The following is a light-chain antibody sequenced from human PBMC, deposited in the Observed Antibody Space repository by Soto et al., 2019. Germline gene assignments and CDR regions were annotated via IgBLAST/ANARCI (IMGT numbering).Light chain of an antibody. CDR2: KAS. CDR3: QQYSSYPFT. Sequence: DIQMTQSPPTLPATVGDRVTITCRASQSISSKLAWYQQKPGKAPKVLINKASSLQSGGPSRFSGSGSGTEFTLTISSLQPDDFATYYCQQYSSYPFTFGGGTKVEIK. CDR1: QSISSK. J-gene: IGKJ4*01. V-gene: IGKV1-5*03.